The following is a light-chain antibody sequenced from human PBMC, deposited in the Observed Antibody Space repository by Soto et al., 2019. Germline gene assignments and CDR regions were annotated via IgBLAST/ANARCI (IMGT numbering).Light chain of an antibody. CDR1: QSISSW. Sequence: DIQMTQSPSTLSASVGDRVTITCRASQSISSWLAWYQQKPGKAPKLLIYKACSLESGVPSRFSGSGSGTEFTLTISSLQPDDVATYYCQQYNSYPWTFGQGTKVEIK. CDR3: QQYNSYPWT. J-gene: IGKJ1*01. V-gene: IGKV1-5*03. CDR2: KAC.